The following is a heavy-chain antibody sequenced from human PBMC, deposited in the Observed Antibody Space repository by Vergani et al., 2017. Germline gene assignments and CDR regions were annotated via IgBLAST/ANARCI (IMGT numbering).Heavy chain of an antibody. J-gene: IGHJ5*02. Sequence: QVQLHESGPGLVKPSQTLSLTGTVSVGSITSGSSNGGWIRQPAGKGLEGIGRIHSSGTTNNTPSLTSRVTLSVDTSKNQLFLRMTSVTAADTAVYYCARDSWTSELRGVYWFDTWGQGTLVSVSS. D-gene: IGHD3-10*01. V-gene: IGHV4-61*02. CDR3: ARDSWTSELRGVYWFDT. CDR1: VGSITSGSSN. CDR2: IHSSGTT.